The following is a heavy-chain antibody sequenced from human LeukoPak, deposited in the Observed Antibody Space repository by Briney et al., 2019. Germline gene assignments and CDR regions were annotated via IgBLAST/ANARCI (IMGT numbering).Heavy chain of an antibody. Sequence: GGSLRLSCAASGFTVSSNYMSWVRQAPGKGLEWVSSISSSSSYIYYADSVKGRFTISRDNAKNSLYLQMNSLRAEDTAVYYCARERDGYNYLDYWGQGTLVTVSS. J-gene: IGHJ4*02. CDR1: GFTVSSNY. CDR3: ARERDGYNYLDY. V-gene: IGHV3-21*01. D-gene: IGHD5-24*01. CDR2: ISSSSSYI.